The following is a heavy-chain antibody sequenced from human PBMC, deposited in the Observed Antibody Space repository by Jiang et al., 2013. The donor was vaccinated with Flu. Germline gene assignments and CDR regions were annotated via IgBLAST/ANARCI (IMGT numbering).Heavy chain of an antibody. Sequence: GAEVKKPGESLKISCKGSGYTFTNYWIGWVRQMPGKGLEWMGIVYPGDSDTRYIPSFQGQVTISVDKSINTAYLQLSSLKASDTAMYYCARRGYYDGGYYYAGGFHYWGQGT. D-gene: IGHD3-22*01. CDR3: ARRGYYDGGYYYAGGFHY. CDR1: GYTFTNYW. J-gene: IGHJ4*02. V-gene: IGHV5-51*01. CDR2: VYPGDSDT.